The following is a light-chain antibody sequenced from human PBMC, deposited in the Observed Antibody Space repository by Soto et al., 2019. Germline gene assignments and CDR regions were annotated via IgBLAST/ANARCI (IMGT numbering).Light chain of an antibody. CDR2: EVN. Sequence: QSVLTQPASVSGSPGQSITISCTGTSGDIGSYTYVSWYQQYPGKAPKLLISEVNNRPSGVSNRFSGSKSGSTASLTISGLQTEDEADYYCSSYTSTSTYVFGTGTKVTVL. V-gene: IGLV2-14*01. J-gene: IGLJ1*01. CDR1: SGDIGSYTY. CDR3: SSYTSTSTYV.